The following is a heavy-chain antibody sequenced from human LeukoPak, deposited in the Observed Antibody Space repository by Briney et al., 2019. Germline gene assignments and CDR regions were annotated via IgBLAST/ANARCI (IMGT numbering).Heavy chain of an antibody. CDR1: GGTFSSYA. V-gene: IGHV1-69*01. CDR2: IIPIFGTA. D-gene: IGHD3-3*01. Sequence: SVKVSCKASGGTFSSYAISWVRQAPGQGLEWMGGIIPIFGTANYAQKFQGGVTITADESTSTAYMELSSLRSEDTAVYYCARDGYYDFWSGLFDYWGQGTLVTVSS. J-gene: IGHJ4*02. CDR3: ARDGYYDFWSGLFDY.